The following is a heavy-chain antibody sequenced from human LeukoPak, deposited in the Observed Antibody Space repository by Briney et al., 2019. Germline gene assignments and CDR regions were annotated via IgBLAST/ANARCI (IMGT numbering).Heavy chain of an antibody. D-gene: IGHD1-26*01. CDR3: AGVRLGATLNIWLDP. Sequence: GGSLRLSCAASGFTFSSYSMNWVRQAPGKWLEWVSSISSSSSYIYYADSVKGRFTISRDNAKNSLYLQMNSLRAEDTAAYDCAGVRLGATLNIWLDPWGQGALVTVSS. CDR1: GFTFSSYS. V-gene: IGHV3-21*01. J-gene: IGHJ5*02. CDR2: ISSSSSYI.